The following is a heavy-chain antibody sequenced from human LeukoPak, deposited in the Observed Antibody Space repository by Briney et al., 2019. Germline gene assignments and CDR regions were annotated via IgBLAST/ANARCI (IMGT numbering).Heavy chain of an antibody. D-gene: IGHD3-3*01. CDR2: IYENGGTT. Sequence: GGSLRLSCVGSGFTFRSHAMSWVRQAPEKGLEFISGIYENGGTTYYADSVKGRFTISRDNSKNTLYLQMNSLRAEDTAVYYCARADKYYDFWSGYDYYFDYWGQGTLVTVSS. J-gene: IGHJ4*02. CDR1: GFTFRSHA. CDR3: ARADKYYDFWSGYDYYFDY. V-gene: IGHV3-23*01.